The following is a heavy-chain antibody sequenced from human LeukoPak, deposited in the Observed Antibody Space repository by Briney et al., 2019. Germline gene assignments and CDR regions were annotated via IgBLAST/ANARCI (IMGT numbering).Heavy chain of an antibody. CDR3: ARDPGSLPAAIGYCYYGMDV. V-gene: IGHV3-9*01. J-gene: IGHJ6*02. D-gene: IGHD2-2*02. CDR2: ISWNSGRI. CDR1: GFIFENYA. Sequence: GGSLRISCAASGFIFENYAMHWVRQAPGKGLEWVSGISWNSGRIGYADSVKGRFTISRDNARNSLYLQMNSLRTEDTALYYCARDPGSLPAAIGYCYYGMDVWGQGTTVTVSS.